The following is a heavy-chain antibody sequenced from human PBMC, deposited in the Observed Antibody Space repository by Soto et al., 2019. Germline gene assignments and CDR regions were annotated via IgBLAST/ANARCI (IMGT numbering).Heavy chain of an antibody. CDR3: ARVRGKAKPYFDY. CDR1: GGSISSGGYS. CDR2: IYHSGST. Sequence: SETLSLTCAVSGGSISSGGYSWSWIRQPPGKGLEWIGYIYHSGSTYYNPSLKSRVTISVDRSKNQFSLKLSSVTAADTAVYYCARVRGKAKPYFDYWGQGTLVTVSS. D-gene: IGHD2-15*01. V-gene: IGHV4-30-2*01. J-gene: IGHJ4*02.